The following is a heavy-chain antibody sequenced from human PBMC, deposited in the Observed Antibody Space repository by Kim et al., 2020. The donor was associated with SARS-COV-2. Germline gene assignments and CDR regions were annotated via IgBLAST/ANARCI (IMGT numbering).Heavy chain of an antibody. CDR1: GLTVTSNH. Sequence: GGSLRLSCAVSGLTVTSNHMTWIRQGPGRGLEWVSVIFRGGTTYYAHSVQGRFTVSRDYYKNTLYLQMNSLRAEDTAIYYCARDPVADGYSFFDYWGQGTLVTVSS. D-gene: IGHD4-4*01. CDR2: IFRGGTT. J-gene: IGHJ4*02. V-gene: IGHV3-53*01. CDR3: ARDPVADGYSFFDY.